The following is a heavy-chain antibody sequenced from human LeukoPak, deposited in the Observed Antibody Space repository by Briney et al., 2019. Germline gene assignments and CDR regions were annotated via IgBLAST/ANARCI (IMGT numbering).Heavy chain of an antibody. CDR3: AREPLQTYYYGSGSYD. CDR1: GGTLSSYA. CDR2: IIPIFGTA. Sequence: ASVNVSCKASGGTLSSYATSWVRQAPGQGLEWMGGIIPIFGTANYAQKFQGRVTITTDESTSTAYMELSSLRSEDTAVYYCAREPLQTYYYGSGSYDWGQGTLVTVSS. V-gene: IGHV1-69*05. D-gene: IGHD3-10*01. J-gene: IGHJ4*02.